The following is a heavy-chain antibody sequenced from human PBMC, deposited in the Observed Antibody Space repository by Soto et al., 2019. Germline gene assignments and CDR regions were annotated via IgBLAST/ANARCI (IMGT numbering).Heavy chain of an antibody. J-gene: IGHJ4*02. V-gene: IGHV2-5*02. CDR2: IYWDDNK. Sequence: QITLKESGPALVKPTQTLTLACTFSGFSLSTSGVGVGWIRQPPGKALEWLAFIYWDDNKRYSPSLKSRLTITKDTSKDQVVLTMTDMDPVVTGTYYCAFQRHQLHFFDYWGQGTLVTASS. D-gene: IGHD1-1*01. CDR3: AFQRHQLHFFDY. CDR1: GFSLSTSGVG.